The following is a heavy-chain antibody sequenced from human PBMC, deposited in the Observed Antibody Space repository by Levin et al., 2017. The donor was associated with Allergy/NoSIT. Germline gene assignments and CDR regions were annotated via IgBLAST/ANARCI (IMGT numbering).Heavy chain of an antibody. J-gene: IGHJ5*02. Sequence: VASVKVSCKASGYTFTGYFMHWLRQAPGQGLEWMGRINSNTGDATYAQKFQGRVTMTRDTSISTAYMELSGLRSDDAAIYYCARNGYVLAATNNWFDPWGQGTLVTVSS. CDR1: GYTFTGYF. V-gene: IGHV1-2*06. CDR2: INSNTGDA. CDR3: ARNGYVLAATNNWFDP. D-gene: IGHD2-15*01.